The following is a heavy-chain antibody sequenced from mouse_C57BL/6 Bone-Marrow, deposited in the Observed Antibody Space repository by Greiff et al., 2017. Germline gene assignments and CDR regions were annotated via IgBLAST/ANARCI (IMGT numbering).Heavy chain of an antibody. D-gene: IGHD1-1*01. Sequence: EVKLVESGGGLVQPGGSLSLSCAASGFTFTDYYMSWVRQPPGKALAWLGFIRNKANGYTTEYSASLKGRFTISRDNSQSILYLQMNALRAEDSATYYFASSLITTVPVYFDYWGQGTTLTVSS. J-gene: IGHJ2*01. CDR2: IRNKANGYTT. CDR3: ASSLITTVPVYFDY. CDR1: GFTFTDYY. V-gene: IGHV7-3*01.